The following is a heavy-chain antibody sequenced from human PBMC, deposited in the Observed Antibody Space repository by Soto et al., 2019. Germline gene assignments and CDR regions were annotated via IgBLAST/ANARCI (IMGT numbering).Heavy chain of an antibody. D-gene: IGHD3-10*01. V-gene: IGHV4-31*03. Sequence: QVQLQESGPGLVKPSQTLALTCTVSGGSISGGGDYWTWIRQHPGKGLEWIGYIYYTGGAQYNPSLKSRAILSLDTSKSHFSLNLTSVTAADTAVYYCARGFTMLRGVMDSWGQGTLVTVSS. CDR2: IYYTGGA. CDR1: GGSISGGGDY. CDR3: ARGFTMLRGVMDS. J-gene: IGHJ4*02.